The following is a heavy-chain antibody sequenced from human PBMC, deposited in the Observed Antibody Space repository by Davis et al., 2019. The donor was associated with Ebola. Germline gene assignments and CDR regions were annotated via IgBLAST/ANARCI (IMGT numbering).Heavy chain of an antibody. Sequence: GESLKISCAASGFTFNTYAMSWVRQAPGKGLEWVGRIKSKTDGGTTDYAAPVKGRFTISRDDSKNTLYLQMNSLKIEDTAVYYCMSRTTVGYWGQGTLVTVSS. V-gene: IGHV3-15*01. D-gene: IGHD1-14*01. CDR2: IKSKTDGGTT. CDR1: GFTFNTYA. J-gene: IGHJ4*02. CDR3: MSRTTVGY.